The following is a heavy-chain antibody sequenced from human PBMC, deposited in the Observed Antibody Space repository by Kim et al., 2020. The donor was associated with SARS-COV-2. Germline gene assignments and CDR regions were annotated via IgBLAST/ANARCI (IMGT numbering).Heavy chain of an antibody. Sequence: GGSLRLSCEASGFTFNDYAMTWVRQAPGKGLEWVAVITAGGSITYYAASLKGRFTISRDNSQKTLYLQMTSLGAEDTAMYYCAKSGAFSWF. CDR3: AKSGAFSWF. CDR2: ITAGGSIT. J-gene: IGHJ5*01. CDR1: GFTFNDYA. V-gene: IGHV3-30*18.